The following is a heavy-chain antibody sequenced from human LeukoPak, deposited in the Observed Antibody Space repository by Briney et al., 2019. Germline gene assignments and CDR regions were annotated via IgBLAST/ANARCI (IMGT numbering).Heavy chain of an antibody. CDR3: ITGPY. J-gene: IGHJ4*02. V-gene: IGHV3-15*01. Sequence: GALRLSCATSGFTFTNAWMGWARQAPGKGLEWVGHIKSKTDGGTTDYVAPVKGRFTISRDDSKNTLNLQMNNLKTEDTALYYCITGPYWGQGTLVTVSS. CDR2: IKSKTDGGTT. CDR1: GFTFTNAW.